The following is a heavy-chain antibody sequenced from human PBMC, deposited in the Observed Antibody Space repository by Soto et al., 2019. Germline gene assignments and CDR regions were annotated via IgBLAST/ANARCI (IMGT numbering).Heavy chain of an antibody. Sequence: PGGSLRLSCAASGFTFSSYAMSWVRQAPGKGLEWVSAISGSGGSTYYADSVKGRFTISRDNSKNTLYLQMNSLRAEDTAVYYCASNWILTGSNFYYFDYWGQGTLVTVSS. CDR3: ASNWILTGSNFYYFDY. CDR2: ISGSGGST. J-gene: IGHJ4*02. D-gene: IGHD3-9*01. V-gene: IGHV3-23*01. CDR1: GFTFSSYA.